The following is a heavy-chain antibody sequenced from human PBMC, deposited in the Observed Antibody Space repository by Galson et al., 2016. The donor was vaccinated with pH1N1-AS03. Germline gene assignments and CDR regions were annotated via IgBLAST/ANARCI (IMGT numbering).Heavy chain of an antibody. V-gene: IGHV1-3*04. Sequence: SVKVSCKASGYTFSAYAMHWVRQAPGQGLEWMGWINTGNGDTKYSQKFQDRITISSDAGATTAYMELSSLRSEDTAVFYCVRDRVQLDWACLGCDYWGQGTLVTVSS. CDR1: GYTFSAYA. J-gene: IGHJ4*02. CDR3: VRDRVQLDWACLGCDY. D-gene: IGHD3-16*01. CDR2: INTGNGDT.